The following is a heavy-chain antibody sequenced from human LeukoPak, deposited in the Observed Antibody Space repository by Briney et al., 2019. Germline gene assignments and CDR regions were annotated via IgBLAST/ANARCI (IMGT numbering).Heavy chain of an antibody. Sequence: PWESLRLSCAASGFTFSSYAMSWVRQTPGKGLEWVSAISGSGGSTYHADSVKGRFTISRDNSKNTLFLQMNSLRVEDTAPYYCAKSVAIYFYYGLDVWGQGTTVTVSS. V-gene: IGHV3-23*01. CDR3: AKSVAIYFYYGLDV. J-gene: IGHJ6*02. CDR1: GFTFSSYA. CDR2: ISGSGGST. D-gene: IGHD3-3*01.